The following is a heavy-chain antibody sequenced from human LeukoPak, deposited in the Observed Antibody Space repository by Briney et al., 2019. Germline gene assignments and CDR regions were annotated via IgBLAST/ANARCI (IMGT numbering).Heavy chain of an antibody. D-gene: IGHD6-13*01. CDR3: ARSSIWPSD. CDR2: INHSGST. Sequence: PSETLSLTCAVYGGSFSGYYWSWIRQPPGKGLEWIGEINHSGSTNYNPSLKSRVTISVDTSKNQFSLKLSSVTAADTAVYYCARSSIWPSDWGQGTLVTVSS. CDR1: GGSFSGYY. J-gene: IGHJ4*02. V-gene: IGHV4-34*01.